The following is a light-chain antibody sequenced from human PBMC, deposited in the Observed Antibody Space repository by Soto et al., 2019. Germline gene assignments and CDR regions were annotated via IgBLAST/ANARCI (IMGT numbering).Light chain of an antibody. CDR2: LNSDGSH. V-gene: IGLV4-69*01. CDR3: QTWGTGVGV. CDR1: SGHSSYA. J-gene: IGLJ3*02. Sequence: QLVLTQSPSASASLGASVKLTCTLSSGHSSYAIAWHQQQPEKGPRYLMKLNSDGSHSKGDGIPDRFSGSSSGAERYLTLSSLRSEDEADYYCQTWGTGVGVFGGGTKLTVL.